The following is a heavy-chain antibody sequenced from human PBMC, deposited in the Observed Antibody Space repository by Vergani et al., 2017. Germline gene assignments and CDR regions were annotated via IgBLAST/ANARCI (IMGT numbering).Heavy chain of an antibody. Sequence: QVQLQESGPGLVKPSETLSLTCTVSGGSISSYYWSWIRQPPGKGLEWIGYIYYSGSTNYNPSLKSRVTISVDTSKNQLSLKLSSVTAAATAVYYCAGASFGERPEPYFDYWGQGTLVTVSS. V-gene: IGHV4-59*01. D-gene: IGHD3-10*01. CDR3: AGASFGERPEPYFDY. CDR2: IYYSGST. CDR1: GGSISSYY. J-gene: IGHJ4*02.